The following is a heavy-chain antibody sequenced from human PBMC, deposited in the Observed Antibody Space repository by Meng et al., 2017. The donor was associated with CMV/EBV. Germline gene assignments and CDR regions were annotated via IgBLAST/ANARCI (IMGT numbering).Heavy chain of an antibody. Sequence: VDLVGAGGGVVLPGGSLRLSCGVSGLSMRFFWMHWVRQVPGKGLEWLSRIDENGSSVSYADSVRGRFTISRDDAKNTLFLQMNSLRVEDTAVYYCARGLEEGLGWEMGYWGHGTLVTVSS. CDR2: IDENGSSV. CDR1: GLSMRFFW. CDR3: ARGLEEGLGWEMGY. V-gene: IGHV3-74*01. J-gene: IGHJ4*01. D-gene: IGHD3-16*01.